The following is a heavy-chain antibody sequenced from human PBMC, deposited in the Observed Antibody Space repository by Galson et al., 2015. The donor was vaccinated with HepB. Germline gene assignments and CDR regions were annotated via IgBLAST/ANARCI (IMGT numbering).Heavy chain of an antibody. CDR1: GHTFSRYA. Sequence: SVKVSCKASGHTFSRYAIHWVRQAPGQRLEWMGWINADNDNTKYSPEFQDRVTITRDTSASTAYMELNSLRSEDTAVYYCARDPLKWKLQGAYFEYWGQGTLVTVSS. D-gene: IGHD4-11*01. CDR2: INADNDNT. CDR3: ARDPLKWKLQGAYFEY. V-gene: IGHV1-3*01. J-gene: IGHJ4*02.